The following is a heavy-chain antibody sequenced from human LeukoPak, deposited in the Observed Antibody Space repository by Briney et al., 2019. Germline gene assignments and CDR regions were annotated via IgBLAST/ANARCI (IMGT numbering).Heavy chain of an antibody. V-gene: IGHV4-59*01. CDR3: ARSTLYYFNY. J-gene: IGHJ4*02. Sequence: SETLSLTCTVSGGSISSYYWSWIRQPPGKGLEWIGYIYYSGSTNYNPSLKSRVTISVDTSKNQFSLKLSSVTAADTAVYYCARSTLYYFNYWGQGTLVTVSS. CDR2: IYYSGST. CDR1: GGSISSYY. D-gene: IGHD3-16*01.